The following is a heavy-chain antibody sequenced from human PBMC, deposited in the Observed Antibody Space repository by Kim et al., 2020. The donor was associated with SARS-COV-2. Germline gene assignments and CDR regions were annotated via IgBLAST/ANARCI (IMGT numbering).Heavy chain of an antibody. J-gene: IGHJ5*02. V-gene: IGHV4-59*01. D-gene: IGHD2-15*01. CDR1: GGSISSYY. CDR3: AREKVVVAATGQGRNNWFDP. CDR2: IYYSGST. Sequence: SETLSLTCTVSGGSISSYYWSWIRQPPGKGLEWIGYIYYSGSTNYNPSLKSRVTISVDTSKNQFSLKLSSVTAADTAVYYCAREKVVVAATGQGRNNWFDPWGQGTLVTVSS.